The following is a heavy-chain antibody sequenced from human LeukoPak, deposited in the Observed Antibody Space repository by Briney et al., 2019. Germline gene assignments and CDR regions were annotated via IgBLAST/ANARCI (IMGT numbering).Heavy chain of an antibody. Sequence: SETLSLTCAVYGGSFSGYYWSWIRQPPGKGLEWIGEINHSGSTNYNTSLKSRVTISVDTSKNQFSLKLSSVTAADTAVYYCARGTPEPGYSYGYYSYYYMDVWGKGTTVTVSS. CDR1: GGSFSGYY. CDR3: ARGTPEPGYSYGYYSYYYMDV. V-gene: IGHV4-34*01. J-gene: IGHJ6*03. D-gene: IGHD5-18*01. CDR2: INHSGST.